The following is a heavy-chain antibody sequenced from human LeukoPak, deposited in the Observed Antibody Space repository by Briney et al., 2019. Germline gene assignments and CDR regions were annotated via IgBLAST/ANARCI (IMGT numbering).Heavy chain of an antibody. CDR3: AREIYGSGSYFDY. V-gene: IGHV4-59*01. Sequence: SETLSLTCTVSGGSISSYYWSWIRQPPGKGLEWIGYIYYSGSTNYNPSLKSRVTISVDTSKNQFSLKLSSVTAADTAVYYCAREIYGSGSYFDYWGQGTLVTVSS. J-gene: IGHJ4*02. CDR1: GGSISSYY. D-gene: IGHD3-10*01. CDR2: IYYSGST.